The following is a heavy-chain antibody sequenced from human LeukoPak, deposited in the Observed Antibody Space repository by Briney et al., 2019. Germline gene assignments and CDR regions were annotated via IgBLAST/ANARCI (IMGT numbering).Heavy chain of an antibody. V-gene: IGHV4-59*01. CDR2: ISYSGST. D-gene: IGHD3-10*01. CDR3: ARFGHYSFDS. J-gene: IGHJ4*02. Sequence: SETLSLTCTVSGGSISTYYWSWIRQPLGKGLEWIGYISYSGSTNYNPSLKSRVTISVDTSKNQFSLRLSSVTAADTAIYYCARFGHYSFDSWGQGTLVTVSS. CDR1: GGSISTYY.